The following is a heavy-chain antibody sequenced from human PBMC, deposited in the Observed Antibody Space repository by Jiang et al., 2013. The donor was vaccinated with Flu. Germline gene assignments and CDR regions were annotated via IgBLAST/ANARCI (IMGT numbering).Heavy chain of an antibody. CDR2: ISWNSGSI. CDR1: GFTFDDYA. Sequence: VQLVESGGGLVQPGRSLRLSCAASGFTFDDYAMHWVRQAPGKGLEWVSGISWNSGSIGYADSVKGRFTISRDNAKNSLYLQMNSLRAEDTALYYCAKGMVLRFLEEGMDVWGQGTTVTVSS. D-gene: IGHD3-3*01. V-gene: IGHV3-9*01. CDR3: AKGMVLRFLEEGMDV. J-gene: IGHJ6*02.